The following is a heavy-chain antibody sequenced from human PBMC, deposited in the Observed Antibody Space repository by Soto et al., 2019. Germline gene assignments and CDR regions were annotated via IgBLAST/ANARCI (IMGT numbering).Heavy chain of an antibody. J-gene: IGHJ4*02. V-gene: IGHV4-30-4*01. CDR3: ARADSSGYYYFDY. CDR1: GGSFSGYY. D-gene: IGHD3-22*01. CDR2: IYYSGST. Sequence: SETLSLTCAVYGGSFSGYYWSWIRQPPGKGLEWIGYIYYSGSTYYNPSLKSRVTISVDTSKNQFSLKLSSVTAADTAVYYCARADSSGYYYFDYWGQGTLVTGSS.